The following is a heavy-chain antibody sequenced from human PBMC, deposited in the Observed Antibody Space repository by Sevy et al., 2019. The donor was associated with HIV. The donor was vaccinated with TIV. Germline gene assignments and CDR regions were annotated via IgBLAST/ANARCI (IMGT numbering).Heavy chain of an antibody. Sequence: GGSLRLSCAASGFTFSSYAVSWVRQAPGKGLEWVSAISGSGGSTYYADSVKGRFTISRDNSKNTLYLQMNSLRAEDTAVYYCAKRDGSSWYYFDYWGQGTLVTVSS. CDR1: GFTFSSYA. V-gene: IGHV3-23*01. D-gene: IGHD6-13*01. CDR3: AKRDGSSWYYFDY. J-gene: IGHJ4*02. CDR2: ISGSGGST.